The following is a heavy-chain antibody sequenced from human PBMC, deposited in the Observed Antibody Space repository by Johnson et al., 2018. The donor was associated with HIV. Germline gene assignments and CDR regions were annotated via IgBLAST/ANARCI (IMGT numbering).Heavy chain of an antibody. D-gene: IGHD3-22*01. CDR2: IWYDGSEK. V-gene: IGHV3-30*02. Sequence: QVQLVESGGGLVQPGGSLRLSCAASGFTFSSSGMLWVRQAPGKGLEWVAVIWYDGSEKYYVDSVKGRFTISRDNSKNTLHLQMNSLRAEDTAVYYCTKTLGYDSSGYHDGFDIWGQGTLVTVSS. CDR3: TKTLGYDSSGYHDGFDI. J-gene: IGHJ3*02. CDR1: GFTFSSSG.